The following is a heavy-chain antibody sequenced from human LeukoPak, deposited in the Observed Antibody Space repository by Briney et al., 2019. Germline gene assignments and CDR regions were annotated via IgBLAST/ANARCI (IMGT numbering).Heavy chain of an antibody. V-gene: IGHV3-30*18. CDR3: AKVEVAAAGDYFDY. J-gene: IGHJ4*02. Sequence: PGGSLRLSCAASGFTFSSYGMHWVRQAPGKGLEWVAVISYDGSNKYYADSVKGRFTISRDNSKNTLYLQMNSLRAEDTAAYYCAKVEVAAAGDYFDYWGQGTLVTVSS. D-gene: IGHD6-13*01. CDR2: ISYDGSNK. CDR1: GFTFSSYG.